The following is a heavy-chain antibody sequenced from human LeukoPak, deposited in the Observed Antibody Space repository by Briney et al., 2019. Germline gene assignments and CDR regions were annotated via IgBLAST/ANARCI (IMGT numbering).Heavy chain of an antibody. Sequence: PSQTLSLTCTVSGVSVTNGGYYRTWIRQFPGRGLEWIGFFYSTESTYYNPSLKSRVTISLDSSKNQFSLRLTSTTAADTAVYFCARGSGGHDYGSYYFDYWGQGTLATVSS. CDR1: GVSVTNGGYY. J-gene: IGHJ4*02. CDR2: FYSTEST. D-gene: IGHD4/OR15-4a*01. CDR3: ARGSGGHDYGSYYFDY. V-gene: IGHV4-31*03.